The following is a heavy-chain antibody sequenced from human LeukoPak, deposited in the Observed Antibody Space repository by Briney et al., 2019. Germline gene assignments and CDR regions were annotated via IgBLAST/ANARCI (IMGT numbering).Heavy chain of an antibody. V-gene: IGHV1-2*02. CDR1: GYTFSDYY. CDR3: ARVSQRWAGYYSDYMDV. J-gene: IGHJ6*03. D-gene: IGHD6-13*01. Sequence: ASVKVSCKASGYTFSDYYIHWVRQAPGQGLEWMGWINPNSGGTNYAQTFQGRVTMTRDTSISTAYMEMSSLRSDDSAMYYCARVSQRWAGYYSDYMDVWGKGTTVTVSS. CDR2: INPNSGGT.